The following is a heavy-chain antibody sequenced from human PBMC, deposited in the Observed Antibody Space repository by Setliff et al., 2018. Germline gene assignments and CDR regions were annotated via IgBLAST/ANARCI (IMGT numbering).Heavy chain of an antibody. V-gene: IGHV4-34*01. J-gene: IGHJ4*02. D-gene: IGHD1-1*01. CDR2: INHRGFT. Sequence: PSETLSLTCAVYGESFDNHYWTWIRQPPGERLEWIGEINHRGFTDYKPSLKSRLTMSVDTSRNQFSLNLGSVTAADTAVYYCARTGTYRYFDYWGQGALVTVSS. CDR3: ARTGTYRYFDY. CDR1: GESFDNHY.